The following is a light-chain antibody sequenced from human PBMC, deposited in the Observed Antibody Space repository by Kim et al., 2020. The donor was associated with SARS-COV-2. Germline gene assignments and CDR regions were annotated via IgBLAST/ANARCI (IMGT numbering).Light chain of an antibody. CDR2: WSS. Sequence: TINCTSTQSLLSNSTNKNMLAGYQQKPGQPPKLLIYWSSTRQSAVLDRCSGGGSGTDFTLTIRSMQAEDVAVYYCQQYYSSRLWTFGEGTKVDIK. V-gene: IGKV4-1*01. J-gene: IGKJ1*01. CDR3: QQYYSSRLWT. CDR1: QSLLSNSTNKNM.